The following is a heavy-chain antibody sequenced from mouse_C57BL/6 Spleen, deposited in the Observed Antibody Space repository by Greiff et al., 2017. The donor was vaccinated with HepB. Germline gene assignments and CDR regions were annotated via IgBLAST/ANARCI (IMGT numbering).Heavy chain of an antibody. V-gene: IGHV1-82*01. CDR1: GYAFRSSW. CDR3: ARDYDYHFDY. D-gene: IGHD2-4*01. J-gene: IGHJ2*01. CDR2: IYPGDGDT. Sequence: QVQLQQSGPELVKPGASVKISCKASGYAFRSSWMNWVKQRPGKGLEWIGRIYPGDGDTNYNGKFKGKATLTADKSSSTAYMQLSSLTSEDSAVYSCARDYDYHFDYWGQGTTLTVSS.